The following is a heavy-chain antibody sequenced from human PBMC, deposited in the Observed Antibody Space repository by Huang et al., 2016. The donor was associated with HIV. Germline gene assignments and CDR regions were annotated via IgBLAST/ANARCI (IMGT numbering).Heavy chain of an antibody. Sequence: EVQLVQSGPEVKKPGESLKISCRVSGYSFTNYWIGWVRQRPGKGLEWMSITHPGDSYAPDHPSCRGQVTISADKSINTAHLQWDSLKTSDSAIYYWARRGFNTGSSPDSWGQGTLVTVSS. J-gene: IGHJ4*02. CDR3: ARRGFNTGSSPDS. V-gene: IGHV5-51*01. D-gene: IGHD1-26*01. CDR2: THPGDSYA. CDR1: GYSFTNYW.